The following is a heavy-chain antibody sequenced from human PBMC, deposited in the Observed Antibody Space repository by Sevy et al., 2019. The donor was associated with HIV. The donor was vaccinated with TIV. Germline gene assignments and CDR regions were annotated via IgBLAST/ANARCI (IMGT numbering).Heavy chain of an antibody. D-gene: IGHD3-10*01. Sequence: KISCKASGYTFDSYGISWVRQAPGQGLEWMGWIGAYNGNIKYAQNIQDRVTMTTDASTSTAYMELRSLRSDDTAVYFCARISTVRGKFNWFDPWGQRTLVTVSS. CDR1: GYTFDSYG. J-gene: IGHJ5*02. CDR3: ARISTVRGKFNWFDP. CDR2: IGAYNGNI. V-gene: IGHV1-18*01.